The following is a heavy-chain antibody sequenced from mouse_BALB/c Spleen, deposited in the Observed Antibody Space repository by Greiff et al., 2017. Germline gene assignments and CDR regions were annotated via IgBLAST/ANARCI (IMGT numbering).Heavy chain of an antibody. V-gene: IGHV5-17*02. CDR3: ARFYGYDGYFDY. J-gene: IGHJ2*01. CDR2: ISSGSSTI. CDR1: GFTFSSFG. D-gene: IGHD2-2*01. Sequence: EVHLVESGGGLVQPGGSRKLSCAASGFTFSSFGMHWVRQAPEKGLEWVAYISSGSSTIYYADTVKGRFTISRDNPKNTLFLQMTSLRSEDTAMYYCARFYGYDGYFDYWGQGTTLTVSS.